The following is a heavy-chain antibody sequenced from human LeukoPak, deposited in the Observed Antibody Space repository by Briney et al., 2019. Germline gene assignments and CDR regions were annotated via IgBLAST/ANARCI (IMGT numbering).Heavy chain of an antibody. CDR3: ARQSRGYSYGYGDPYFDY. V-gene: IGHV3-23*01. Sequence: GGSLRLSCAATGFSFSNYAMSWVRQAPGKGLEWVSSISGRGGTRDYADSVTGRFTISRDNSKNTLYLQLNSLRAEDTAVYYCARQSRGYSYGYGDPYFDYWGQGTLVTVSS. CDR1: GFSFSNYA. CDR2: ISGRGGTR. J-gene: IGHJ4*02. D-gene: IGHD5-18*01.